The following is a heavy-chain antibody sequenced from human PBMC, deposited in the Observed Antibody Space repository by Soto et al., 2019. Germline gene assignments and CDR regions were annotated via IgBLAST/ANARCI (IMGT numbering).Heavy chain of an antibody. V-gene: IGHV4-4*08. CDR1: GVSISGYY. J-gene: IGHJ6*02. Sequence: SETLSLTCTISGVSISGYYWTWIRQSPGKGLEYIGYIYSGNTNYNPSLNSRVTISVDTSKNQFSLKLSSVTAADTAVYYCATQEGIYGGNSRGDYYYGMDVWGQGTTVTVSS. CDR3: ATQEGIYGGNSRGDYYYGMDV. D-gene: IGHD2-21*02. CDR2: IYSGNT.